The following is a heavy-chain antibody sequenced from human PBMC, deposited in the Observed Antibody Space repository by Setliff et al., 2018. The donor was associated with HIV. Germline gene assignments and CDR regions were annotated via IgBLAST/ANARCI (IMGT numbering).Heavy chain of an antibody. CDR2: INQDGREK. J-gene: IGHJ4*02. Sequence: TGGSLRLSCAASGFSLSKYWMSWVRQAPGKGLEWVANINQDGREKYYVDSLKGRLTISRDNARNSLYLQMNSLRVEDTAVYYCARDDDKLFDYWGRGALVTVSS. V-gene: IGHV3-7*03. CDR1: GFSLSKYW. D-gene: IGHD3-22*01. CDR3: ARDDDKLFDY.